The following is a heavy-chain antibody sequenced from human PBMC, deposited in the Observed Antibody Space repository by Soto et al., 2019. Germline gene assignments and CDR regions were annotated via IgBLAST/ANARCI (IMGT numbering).Heavy chain of an antibody. CDR1: GFTFSSYA. Sequence: EVQLLESGGGLVQPGGSLRLSCAASGFTFSSYAMSWVRQAPGKGLEWVSAISGSGGSTYYADSVKGRFTISRDNSKNTLYLQMNSLRAEDTAVYYCAKDHKSSAGPYSSGLRLGFDPWGQGTLVTVSS. J-gene: IGHJ5*02. CDR3: AKDHKSSAGPYSSGLRLGFDP. V-gene: IGHV3-23*01. CDR2: ISGSGGST. D-gene: IGHD6-19*01.